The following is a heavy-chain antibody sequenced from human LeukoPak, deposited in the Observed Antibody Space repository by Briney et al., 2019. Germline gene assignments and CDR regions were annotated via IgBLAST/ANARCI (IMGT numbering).Heavy chain of an antibody. V-gene: IGHV3-73*01. J-gene: IGHJ6*02. D-gene: IGHD3-10*01. CDR3: TRLTMATDYSGMDV. Sequence: GGSLRLSCAASGFTFSGSDMHWVRQASGKGLEWVGRIRSIANSYATACDESVKGRFSISRDDSKNTAYLQMNSLKTEDTAVYYCTRLTMATDYSGMDVWGQGTTVTVSS. CDR1: GFTFSGSD. CDR2: IRSIANSYAT.